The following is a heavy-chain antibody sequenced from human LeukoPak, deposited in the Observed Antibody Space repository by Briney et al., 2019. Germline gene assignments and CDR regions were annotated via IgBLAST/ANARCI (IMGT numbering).Heavy chain of an antibody. Sequence: ASVKVSCKASGYTFTSYGISWVRQAPGQGLEWMGWISAYNGNTNYAQKLQGRVTMTTDTSTSTAYMELRSLRSDDTAVYYCAKDARDTGIFDYWGQGTLVTVSS. D-gene: IGHD3-10*01. CDR1: GYTFTSYG. CDR2: ISAYNGNT. J-gene: IGHJ4*02. V-gene: IGHV1-18*01. CDR3: AKDARDTGIFDY.